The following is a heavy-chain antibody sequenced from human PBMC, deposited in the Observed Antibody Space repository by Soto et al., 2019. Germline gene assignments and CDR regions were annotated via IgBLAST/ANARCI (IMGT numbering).Heavy chain of an antibody. CDR3: ARGIRNYSGADV. D-gene: IGHD2-21*01. CDR1: GFTFSSYA. V-gene: IGHV3-23*01. J-gene: IGHJ6*02. Sequence: GGSLRHSCVDSGFTFSSYAMIWVRQAPGKGLEWVSSIRGDSDYTTYAKSVSGRFTISRDNAKNPVFLQMDSLRAEDRVMFYWARGIRNYSGADVWGQGTTVTVS. CDR2: IRGDSDYT.